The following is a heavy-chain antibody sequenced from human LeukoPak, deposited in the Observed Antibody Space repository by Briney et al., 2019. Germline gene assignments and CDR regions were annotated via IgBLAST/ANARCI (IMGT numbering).Heavy chain of an antibody. V-gene: IGHV3-23*01. CDR3: AKTTFGYSSGRSPGWPVDY. CDR1: GFTFNSHA. CDR2: IVGSGGSS. Sequence: GGSLRLSWAASGFTFNSHAMYWVRQAPGKGLEWVSGIVGSGGSSYYAESVRGRFTISRDNSKNTVYMQMNSLRDEDTAVYYCAKTTFGYSSGRSPGWPVDYWGQGTVVTVSS. J-gene: IGHJ4*02. D-gene: IGHD6-19*01.